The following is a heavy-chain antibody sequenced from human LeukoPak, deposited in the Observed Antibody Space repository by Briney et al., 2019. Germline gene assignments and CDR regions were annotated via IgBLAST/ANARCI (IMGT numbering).Heavy chain of an antibody. CDR1: GGSFSGYY. CDR2: INHSGST. CDR3: ARGWPLPLYYDFWSGTPYGMDV. Sequence: PSETLSLTCAVYGGSFSGYYWSWIRQPPGKGLEWLGEINHSGSTNYNPPLKSRVTISVDTSKNQFSLKLSSVTAADTAVYYCARGWPLPLYYDFWSGTPYGMDVWGQGTTVTVSS. J-gene: IGHJ6*02. V-gene: IGHV4-34*01. D-gene: IGHD3-3*01.